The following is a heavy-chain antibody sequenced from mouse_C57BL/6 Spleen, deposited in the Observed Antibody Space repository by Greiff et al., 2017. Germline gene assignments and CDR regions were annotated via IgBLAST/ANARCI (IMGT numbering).Heavy chain of an antibody. CDR3: AGPLYYDYDGFAY. CDR2: IDPANGNT. CDR1: GFNIKNTY. Sequence: EVQLQQSVAELVRPGASVKLSCTASGFNIKNTYMHWVKQRPEQGLAWIGRIDPANGNTKYAPKFQGKATITADTSSNTAYLQLSSLTSEDTAIYYCAGPLYYDYDGFAYWGQGTLVTVSA. V-gene: IGHV14-3*01. J-gene: IGHJ3*01. D-gene: IGHD2-4*01.